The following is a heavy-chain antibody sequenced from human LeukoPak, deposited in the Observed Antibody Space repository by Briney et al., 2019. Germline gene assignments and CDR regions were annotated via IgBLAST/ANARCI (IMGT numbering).Heavy chain of an antibody. CDR3: ARGLRDPMRRFDY. Sequence: SETLSPTCAVCGGSFSGYYWSWIRQPPGKGLEWIGEINHSGSTNYNPSLKSRVTISVDTSKNQFSLKLSSVTAADTAVYYCARGLRDPMRRFDYWGQGTLVTVSS. D-gene: IGHD3-22*01. V-gene: IGHV4-34*01. CDR1: GGSFSGYY. CDR2: INHSGST. J-gene: IGHJ4*02.